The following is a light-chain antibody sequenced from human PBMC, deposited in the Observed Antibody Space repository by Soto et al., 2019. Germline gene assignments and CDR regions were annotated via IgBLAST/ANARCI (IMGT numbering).Light chain of an antibody. CDR1: SSDIAGYNY. J-gene: IGLJ1*01. Sequence: QSFLTQPASVSGSPRQSTTISCTATSSDIAGYNYVSWYQQHPGTAPKLIIYDVDNRPSGVSSRFSGSKSGNTASLTISWLQAEDEADYYLSSYSTSCTANCVFGSETKVTVL. V-gene: IGLV2-14*01. CDR3: SSYSTSCTANCV. CDR2: DVD.